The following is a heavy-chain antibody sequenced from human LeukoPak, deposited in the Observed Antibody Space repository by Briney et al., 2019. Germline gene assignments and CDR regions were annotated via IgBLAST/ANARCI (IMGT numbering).Heavy chain of an antibody. CDR3: ATAGIVLDTGAEFLLH. CDR2: FDPEEGET. D-gene: IGHD2-8*01. CDR1: GDTLIELS. Sequence: ASVKVSCKLSGDTLIELSMHWVRQSPGKGLEWMGGFDPEEGETIYAQRFQGRVTMTEDTVTDTAHMELSSLTSEDTAVYYCATAGIVLDTGAEFLLHWGQGTLVTVSS. J-gene: IGHJ1*01. V-gene: IGHV1-24*01.